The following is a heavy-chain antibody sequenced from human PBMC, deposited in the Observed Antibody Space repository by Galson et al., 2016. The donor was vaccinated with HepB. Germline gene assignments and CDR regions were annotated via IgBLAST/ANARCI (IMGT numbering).Heavy chain of an antibody. CDR3: ARERIAVAAFHNGLDV. Sequence: SVKVSCKASGYTFTNYGITWVRQAPGQGLEWMGWISAYNGHTVYAQKVQARVTVTTDTSTSTAYMELRSLRSDDTAVYYCARERIAVAAFHNGLDVWGQGTTVTVS. CDR1: GYTFTNYG. V-gene: IGHV1-18*01. CDR2: ISAYNGHT. J-gene: IGHJ6*02. D-gene: IGHD6-19*01.